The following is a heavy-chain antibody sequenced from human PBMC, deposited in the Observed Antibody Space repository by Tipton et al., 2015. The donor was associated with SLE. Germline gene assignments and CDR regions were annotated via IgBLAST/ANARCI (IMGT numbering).Heavy chain of an antibody. CDR2: IYSGGTT. D-gene: IGHD5-18*01. V-gene: IGHV3-53*01. CDR3: AKGDTSMGYY. J-gene: IGHJ4*02. CDR1: GFTVRSNY. Sequence: SLRLSCAASGFTVRSNYMSWVRQAPGKGLEWVSVIYSGGTTYYADSVKGRFTISRDNSKNTLYLQMNSLRVEDTVLYYCAKGDTSMGYYWGQGTLVTVSS.